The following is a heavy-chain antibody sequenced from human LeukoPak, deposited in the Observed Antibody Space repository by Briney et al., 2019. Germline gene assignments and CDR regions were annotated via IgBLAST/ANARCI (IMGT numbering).Heavy chain of an antibody. Sequence: PSETLSLTCTVSGGSISSSSYYWGWIRQPPGKGLEWIGSIYYSGSTYYNPSLKSRVTISVDTSKNQFSLKLSSVTAADTAVYYCARGGIAVAGTRWKRLDYWGQGTLVTVSS. D-gene: IGHD6-19*01. CDR3: ARGGIAVAGTRWKRLDY. J-gene: IGHJ4*02. V-gene: IGHV4-39*07. CDR2: IYYSGST. CDR1: GGSISSSSYY.